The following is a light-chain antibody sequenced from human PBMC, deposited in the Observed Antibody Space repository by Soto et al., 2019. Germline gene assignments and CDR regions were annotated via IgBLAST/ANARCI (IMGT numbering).Light chain of an antibody. CDR1: SGINVDSYF. J-gene: IGLJ2*01. V-gene: IGLV5-45*02. CDR2: YKSDSDK. Sequence: QPVLTQPSSLSASPGASASLTCTLRSGINVDSYFIYWYQQKPGSPPQYLLKYKSDSDKQQGSGVPSRFSGSKDASANAAILLISGLQSDDEADYYCMIWHSNAVIFGGGTKLTVL. CDR3: MIWHSNAVI.